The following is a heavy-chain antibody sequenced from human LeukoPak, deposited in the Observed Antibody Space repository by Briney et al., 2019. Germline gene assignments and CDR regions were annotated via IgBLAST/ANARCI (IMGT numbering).Heavy chain of an antibody. V-gene: IGHV4-34*01. CDR3: ARGGCSSTSCYYDYGYYYYYGMDV. D-gene: IGHD2-2*01. Sequence: PSETLSLTCAVYGGSFSGYYWSWIRQPPGKGLEWIGEINHSGSTNYNPSLKSRVTISVDTSKNQFSLKLSSVTAADTAVYYCARGGCSSTSCYYDYGYYYYYGMDVWGQGTTVTVSS. J-gene: IGHJ6*02. CDR1: GGSFSGYY. CDR2: INHSGST.